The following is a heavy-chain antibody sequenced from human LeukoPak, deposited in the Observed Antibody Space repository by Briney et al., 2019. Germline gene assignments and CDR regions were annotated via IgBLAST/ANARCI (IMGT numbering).Heavy chain of an antibody. CDR2: INHSGST. CDR1: GGSFSGYY. V-gene: IGHV4-34*01. Sequence: SETLSLTCAVYGGSFSGYYWSWIRQPPGKGQEWIGEINHSGSTNYNPSLKSRVTISVDTSKNQFSLKLSSVTAADTAVYYCARDRYYYDSSGDAFDIWGQGTMVTVSS. CDR3: ARDRYYYDSSGDAFDI. D-gene: IGHD3-22*01. J-gene: IGHJ3*02.